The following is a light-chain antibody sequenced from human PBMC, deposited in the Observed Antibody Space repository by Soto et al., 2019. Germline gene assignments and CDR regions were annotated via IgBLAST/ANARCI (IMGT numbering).Light chain of an antibody. Sequence: DIQMTQSPSTLSASVGDRVTITCRASQSISSWLAWYQQKPGKAPKLLIYKASSLESGVPSRFSGGGSGTEFTLTISSLQPDDFATYYCQQYNSYSTWTFGQGTKVDIK. CDR1: QSISSW. J-gene: IGKJ1*01. CDR3: QQYNSYSTWT. CDR2: KAS. V-gene: IGKV1-5*03.